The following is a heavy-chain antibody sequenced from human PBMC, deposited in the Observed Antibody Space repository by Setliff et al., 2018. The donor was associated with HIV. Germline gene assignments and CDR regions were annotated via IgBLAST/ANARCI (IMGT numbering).Heavy chain of an antibody. D-gene: IGHD3-3*01. CDR3: MRGRSITIFGVAYFDF. V-gene: IGHV4-34*01. J-gene: IGHJ4*02. CDR2: INHSGTT. Sequence: SETLSLTCAVYGGSFSDYYWSWIRQPPGEGLEWIGEINHSGTTYYNPSLKSRVTISVDMSNNQFSLKVTSVTAADTAVYYCMRGRSITIFGVAYFDFWGQGTQVTVSS. CDR1: GGSFSDYY.